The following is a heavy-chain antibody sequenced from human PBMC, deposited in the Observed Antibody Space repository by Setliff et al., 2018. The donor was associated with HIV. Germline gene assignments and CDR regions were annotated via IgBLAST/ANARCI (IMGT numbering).Heavy chain of an antibody. CDR3: TRKLAPGHGMDV. CDR1: GFTFTSYW. J-gene: IGHJ6*02. Sequence: GSLRLSCAASGFTFTSYWMIWVRQAPGKGLEWVANINQDGSEKNYVDPVKGRFTISRDNAKNSLYLQMDSLRVEDTTVYYCTRKLAPGHGMDVWGQGTTVTVSS. CDR2: INQDGSEK. V-gene: IGHV3-7*01. D-gene: IGHD3-3*02.